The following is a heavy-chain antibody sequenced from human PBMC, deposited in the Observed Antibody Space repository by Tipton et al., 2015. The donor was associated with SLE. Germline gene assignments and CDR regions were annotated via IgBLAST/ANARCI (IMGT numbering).Heavy chain of an antibody. CDR1: GFTFSSYW. CDR2: IKQDGSEK. V-gene: IGHV3-7*01. J-gene: IGHJ4*02. CDR3: ARMGKMDS. D-gene: IGHD7-27*01. Sequence: GSLRLSCAASGFTFSSYWMNWVRQAPGKGLEWVANIKQDGSEKNYVDSVKGRFTISRDNAKNSLYLQMNSLRVEDTAMYHCARMGKMDSWGQGTLVTVSS.